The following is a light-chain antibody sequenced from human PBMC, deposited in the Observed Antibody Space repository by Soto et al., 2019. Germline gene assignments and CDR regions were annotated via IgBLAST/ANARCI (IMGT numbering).Light chain of an antibody. CDR2: GAS. CDR1: QSVSSAY. Sequence: EIVLTQSPGTLSLSPGERATLSCRASQSVSSAYLAWYQHKPGQAPRLLIYGASNRATGIPDRFSGSGSGTDFTLTISRLEPEDFALYFCQQYGRSPPFTFGQGTKVEIK. CDR3: QQYGRSPPFT. J-gene: IGKJ2*01. V-gene: IGKV3-20*01.